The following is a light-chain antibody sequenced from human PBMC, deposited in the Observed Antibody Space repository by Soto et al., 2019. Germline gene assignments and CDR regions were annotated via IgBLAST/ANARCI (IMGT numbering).Light chain of an antibody. Sequence: QSVLTQPASVSGSPGQSITISCTGTSSDVGAYNYVSWYQQYPGKAPKHMIYGVSNRPSGVSNRFSGSKSGNTASLTISGLQADDEADYYCNSYAGSSYVFGTGTKLTVL. CDR2: GVS. CDR3: NSYAGSSYV. CDR1: SSDVGAYNY. V-gene: IGLV2-14*01. J-gene: IGLJ1*01.